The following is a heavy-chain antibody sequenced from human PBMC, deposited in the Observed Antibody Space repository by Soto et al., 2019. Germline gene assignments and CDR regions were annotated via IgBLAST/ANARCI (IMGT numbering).Heavy chain of an antibody. Sequence: QVQLVQSGAEVKKPGASVKVSCKVSGYTLTELSMHWVRQAPGKGLEWMGGFNPQEGETIYAQKFRGKVTMTEDTSTDTAYMELSSLRSEDTAVYYCATANPGGYYGDYWGQGTLVTVSS. V-gene: IGHV1-24*01. D-gene: IGHD3-3*01. CDR1: GYTLTELS. J-gene: IGHJ4*02. CDR3: ATANPGGYYGDY. CDR2: FNPQEGET.